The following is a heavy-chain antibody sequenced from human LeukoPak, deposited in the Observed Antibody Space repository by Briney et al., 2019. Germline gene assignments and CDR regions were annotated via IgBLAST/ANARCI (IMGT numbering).Heavy chain of an antibody. CDR2: INPNSGGT. CDR1: GGTFSSYA. CDR3: ARMKSSYGMDV. V-gene: IGHV1-2*02. J-gene: IGHJ6*02. Sequence: ASVKVSCKASGGTFSSYAISWVRQAPGQGLEWMGWINPNSGGTNCAQKFQGRVTMTRDTSISTAYMELSRLRSDDTAVYYCARMKSSYGMDVWGQGTTVTVSS.